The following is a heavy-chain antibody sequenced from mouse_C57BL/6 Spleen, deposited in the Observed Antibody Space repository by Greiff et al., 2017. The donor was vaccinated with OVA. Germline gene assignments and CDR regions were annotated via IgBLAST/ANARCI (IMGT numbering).Heavy chain of an antibody. CDR2: IWSDGST. D-gene: IGHD2-5*01. Sequence: VQLQESGPGLVAPSQSLSITCTVSGFSLTSYGVHWVRQPPGKGLEWLVVIWSDGSTTYNSALKSRLSISKDNSKSQVFLKMNSLQTDDTAMYYCARHNSNYAYAMDYWGQGTSVTVSS. CDR1: GFSLTSYG. V-gene: IGHV2-6-1*01. CDR3: ARHNSNYAYAMDY. J-gene: IGHJ4*01.